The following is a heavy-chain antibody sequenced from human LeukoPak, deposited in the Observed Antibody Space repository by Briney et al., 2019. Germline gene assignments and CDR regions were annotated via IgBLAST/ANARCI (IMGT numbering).Heavy chain of an antibody. J-gene: IGHJ6*02. D-gene: IGHD5-12*01. CDR2: FDPEDDEK. Sequence: ASVKVSCKISGYTLNELSIHWLRQAPGKGLEWMGGFDPEDDEKIYAQKFQGRVTMTEETSTDTACMELNSLRSEDTGVHYCAPEIAYDSRDYYALDVSGQGTTVTISS. V-gene: IGHV1-24*01. CDR3: APEIAYDSRDYYALDV. CDR1: GYTLNELS.